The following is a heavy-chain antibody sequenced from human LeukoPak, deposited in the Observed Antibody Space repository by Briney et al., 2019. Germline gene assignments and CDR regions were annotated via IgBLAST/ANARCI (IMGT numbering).Heavy chain of an antibody. CDR1: GGSISSSSYY. Sequence: SETLSLTCTVSGGSISSSSYYWSWIRQPPGKGLEWIGEINHSGSTNYNPSPKSRVTISVDTSKNQFSLKLSSVTAADTAVYYCARQGGKQLVWGQGTLVTVSS. CDR3: ARQGGKQLV. D-gene: IGHD6-13*01. V-gene: IGHV4-39*01. CDR2: INHSGST. J-gene: IGHJ4*02.